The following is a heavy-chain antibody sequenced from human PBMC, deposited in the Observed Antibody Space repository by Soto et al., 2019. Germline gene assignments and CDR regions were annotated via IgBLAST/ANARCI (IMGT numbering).Heavy chain of an antibody. CDR1: GGSISSYY. V-gene: IGHV4-34*01. CDR2: IYHSGST. Sequence: SETLSLTCTVSGGSISSYYWSWIRQPPGKGLEWIGEIYHSGSTNYNPSLKSRVTISVDKSKNQFSLKLSSVTAADTAVYYCARVDPGGLDPWGQGTLVTVSS. J-gene: IGHJ5*02. D-gene: IGHD3-10*01. CDR3: ARVDPGGLDP.